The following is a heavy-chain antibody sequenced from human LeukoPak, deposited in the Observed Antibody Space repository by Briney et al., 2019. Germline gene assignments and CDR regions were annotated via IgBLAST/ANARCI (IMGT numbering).Heavy chain of an antibody. Sequence: SETLSLTCTISGGSVSDYYWSWIRQSPGKGLEWIGYIYHTGSTSYSPSLKSRVTISADTSQNQFSLKLSSVTAADTAVYYCARATSYYYYYMDVWGKGTTVTVSS. CDR3: ARATSYYYYYMDV. V-gene: IGHV4-59*02. J-gene: IGHJ6*03. CDR2: IYHTGST. CDR1: GGSVSDYY.